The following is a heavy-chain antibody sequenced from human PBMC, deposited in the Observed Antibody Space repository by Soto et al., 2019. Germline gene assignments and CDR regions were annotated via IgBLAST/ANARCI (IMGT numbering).Heavy chain of an antibody. J-gene: IGHJ4*02. CDR1: GYTFSSYG. V-gene: IGHV1-18*04. Sequence: QVQLVQSGAEVKKPGASVKVSCKAFGYTFSSYGISWVRQAPGQGLEWMGWISAYNGNTNYGQKVQGRVTMTTDTSTSTAYMELRSLTSDDTAVYFCRRDGIRGWSPQNFWGQGTLVTVSS. D-gene: IGHD2-15*01. CDR2: ISAYNGNT. CDR3: RRDGIRGWSPQNF.